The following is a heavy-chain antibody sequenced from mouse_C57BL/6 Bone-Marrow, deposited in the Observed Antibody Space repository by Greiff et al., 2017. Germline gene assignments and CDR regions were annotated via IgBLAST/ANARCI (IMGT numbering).Heavy chain of an antibody. Sequence: ESGPGLVKPSQSLSLTCSVTGYSITSGYYWNWIRQFPGNKLEWMGYISYDGSNNYNPSLKNRISITRDTSKNQFFLKLNSVTTEDTATYYCARREYPWFAYWGQGTLVTVSA. CDR3: ARREYPWFAY. V-gene: IGHV3-6*01. D-gene: IGHD2-10*02. CDR1: GYSITSGYY. J-gene: IGHJ3*01. CDR2: ISYDGSN.